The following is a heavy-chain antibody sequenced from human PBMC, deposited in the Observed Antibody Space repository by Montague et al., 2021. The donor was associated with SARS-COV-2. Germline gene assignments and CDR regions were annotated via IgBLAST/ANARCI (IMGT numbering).Heavy chain of an antibody. CDR3: ARGLTDVTVILVFVGASLYFDS. Sequence: SETLSLTCAVCGGSFSGHSWTWIRQPPGKGLEWIGEINHSGGTNYNPSLKSRVTISVDTSKNQFSLKLSSLTAADTAVYYCARGLTDVTVILVFVGASLYFDSWGQGALVTVSS. CDR1: GGSFSGHS. CDR2: INHSGGT. V-gene: IGHV4-34*01. D-gene: IGHD3-22*01. J-gene: IGHJ4*02.